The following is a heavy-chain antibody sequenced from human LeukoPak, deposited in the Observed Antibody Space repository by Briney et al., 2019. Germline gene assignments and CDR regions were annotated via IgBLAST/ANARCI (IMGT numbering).Heavy chain of an antibody. D-gene: IGHD3-3*01. V-gene: IGHV3-48*04. CDR2: ISSSSSTI. CDR3: ARSYDFWSGYYFDY. Sequence: GGSLRLSCAASGFTFSSYSMNWVRQAPGKGLEWVSYISSSSSTIYYADSVKGRFTISRDNAKNSLYLQMNSLRAEVTAVYYCARSYDFWSGYYFDYWGQGTLVTVSS. J-gene: IGHJ4*02. CDR1: GFTFSSYS.